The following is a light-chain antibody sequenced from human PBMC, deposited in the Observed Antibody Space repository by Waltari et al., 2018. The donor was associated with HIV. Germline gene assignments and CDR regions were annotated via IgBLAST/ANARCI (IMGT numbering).Light chain of an antibody. CDR1: TWDIGTYDH. J-gene: IGLJ3*02. V-gene: IGLV2-14*01. CDR3: RSYSRTNTWV. Sequence: QSALTQPDSVSGSPGQSITISCTGTTWDIGTYDHVSWYQQHPGKAPKLIIFAVNNRPSGSSDRFSGSKSANVATRSISGLQAAYEADYYCRSYSRTNTWVFGGGTRLTVL. CDR2: AVN.